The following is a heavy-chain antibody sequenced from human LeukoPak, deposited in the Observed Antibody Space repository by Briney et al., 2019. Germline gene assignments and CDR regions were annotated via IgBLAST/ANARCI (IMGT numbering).Heavy chain of an antibody. J-gene: IGHJ4*02. CDR3: AKLAEYAYSSGWFDY. V-gene: IGHV3-23*01. D-gene: IGHD6-19*01. CDR2: ISGSTGST. CDR1: GFTFSNYA. Sequence: GGSLRLSCAASGFTFSNYAMNWVRQAPGKGLEWVSLISGSTGSTYYADSVKGRFSISRDNSKNTLYLQMNSLRAEDTAVYYCAKLAEYAYSSGWFDYWGQGTLVTVSS.